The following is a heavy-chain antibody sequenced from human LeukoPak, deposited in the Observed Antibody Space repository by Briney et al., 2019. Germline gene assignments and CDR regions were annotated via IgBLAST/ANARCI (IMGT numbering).Heavy chain of an antibody. J-gene: IGHJ5*02. V-gene: IGHV1-69*06. CDR2: IIPIFGTA. CDR3: ATNGGIAAAGRFWFDP. CDR1: GGTFSSYA. Sequence: SVKVSCKASGGTFSSYAISWVRQAPGQGLEWMGGIIPIFGTANYAQKFQGRVTITADKSTSTAYMELSSLRSEDTVVYYCATNGGIAAAGRFWFDPWGQGTLVTVSS. D-gene: IGHD6-13*01.